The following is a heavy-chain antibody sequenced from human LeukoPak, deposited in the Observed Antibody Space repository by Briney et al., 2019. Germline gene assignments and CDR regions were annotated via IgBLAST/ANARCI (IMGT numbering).Heavy chain of an antibody. CDR1: GFTFSSYW. J-gene: IGHJ4*02. CDR2: IKQDGSEK. D-gene: IGHD5-18*01. V-gene: IGHV3-7*01. Sequence: GGSLRLSCAASGFTFSSYWMSWVRQAPGKGLEWVANIKQDGSEKYYVDSVKGRFTISRDDAKNTLFLQMNSLRAEDTAVYYCASGPYSYGWGYWGQGTLATVSS. CDR3: ASGPYSYGWGY.